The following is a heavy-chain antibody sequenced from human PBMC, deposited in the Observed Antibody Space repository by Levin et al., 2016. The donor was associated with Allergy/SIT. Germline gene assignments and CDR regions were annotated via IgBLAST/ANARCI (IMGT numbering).Heavy chain of an antibody. CDR1: GYTFTNYW. V-gene: IGHV5-51*01. D-gene: IGHD4/OR15-4a*01. CDR3: ARRLSIDAAPFDF. CDR2: ISPVGSDT. Sequence: GESLKISCKASGYTFTNYWIGWVRQMPGKGLEWMAVISPVGSDTRYSPSFEGQVTISVDRSLSTAYLQWSSLKASDTAMYYCARRLSIDAAPFDFWGLGTLVTVSS. J-gene: IGHJ4*02.